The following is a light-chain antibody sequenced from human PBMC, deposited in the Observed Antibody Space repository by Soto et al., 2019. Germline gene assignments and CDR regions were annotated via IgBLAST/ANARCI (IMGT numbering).Light chain of an antibody. CDR3: QQYNRLPLT. J-gene: IGKJ4*01. CDR1: HDISNS. CDR2: DVF. Sequence: DIQMTQSPSSLSASVGDTVTITCQANHDISNSLNWFQQKPGKAPKVLVYDVFNLETGVPSRFSGSKSGTYFTFTISSLQPEDIATYYCQQYNRLPLTFGGGTRVEMK. V-gene: IGKV1-33*01.